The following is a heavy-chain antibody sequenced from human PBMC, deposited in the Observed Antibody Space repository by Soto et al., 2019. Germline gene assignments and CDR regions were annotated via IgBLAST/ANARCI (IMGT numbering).Heavy chain of an antibody. Sequence: PSETLSLTCTVSGGSITNYYWSWIRQPPGKGLEWIGYIYSSGSTNYNPSLKSRVTISADTSKNQVSLKLTSVTAADTAVYYCARRYGGNLDYWGEGTLVTVSS. D-gene: IGHD1-26*01. CDR3: ARRYGGNLDY. J-gene: IGHJ4*02. CDR2: IYSSGST. CDR1: GGSITNYY. V-gene: IGHV4-59*01.